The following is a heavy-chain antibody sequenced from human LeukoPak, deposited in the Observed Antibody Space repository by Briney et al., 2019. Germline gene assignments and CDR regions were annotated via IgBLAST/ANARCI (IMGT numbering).Heavy chain of an antibody. CDR2: IYYSGST. CDR1: GRSMSSSSYY. Sequence: SETLSLTCTVSGRSMSSSSYYWGWIRQPPGKGLERIGSIYYSGSTYYNPSLKSRVTISVDTSKNQFSLKLSSVTAADTAVYYCARHSVLPEDYQGWFDPWGQGTLVTVSS. V-gene: IGHV4-39*01. CDR3: ARHSVLPEDYQGWFDP. J-gene: IGHJ5*02. D-gene: IGHD2-2*01.